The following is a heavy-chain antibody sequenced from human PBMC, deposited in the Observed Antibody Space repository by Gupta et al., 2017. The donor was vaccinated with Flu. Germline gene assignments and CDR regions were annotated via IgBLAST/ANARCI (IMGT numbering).Heavy chain of an antibody. J-gene: IGHJ4*02. Sequence: EVQLLESGGTLVQPGGSLRLSCAASRSPFSNYAVSWVRQAPGKGLEWVSTISRVGGSTYYADSVKGRFTISRDNSKNTLYLEVNSLRVEDTAVYFCARSSTWYFDYWGQGTVVTVSS. CDR2: ISRVGGST. D-gene: IGHD6-13*01. CDR3: ARSSTWYFDY. CDR1: RSPFSNYA. V-gene: IGHV3-23*01.